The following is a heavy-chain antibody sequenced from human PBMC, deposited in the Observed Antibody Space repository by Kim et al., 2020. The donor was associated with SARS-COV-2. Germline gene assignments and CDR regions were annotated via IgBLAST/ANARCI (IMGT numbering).Heavy chain of an antibody. CDR3: ATGSSGWYLY. J-gene: IGHJ4*02. CDR2: ET. Sequence: ETIYAQKFQGRVTMTEDTSTDTAYMELSSLRSEDTAVYYCATGSSGWYLYWGQGTLVTVSS. D-gene: IGHD6-19*01. V-gene: IGHV1-24*01.